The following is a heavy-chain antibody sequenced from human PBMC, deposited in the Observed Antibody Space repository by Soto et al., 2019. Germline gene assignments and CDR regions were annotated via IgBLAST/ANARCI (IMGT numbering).Heavy chain of an antibody. V-gene: IGHV3-30-3*01. D-gene: IGHD3-22*01. CDR1: GFTFSSYA. CDR3: ARDRVEYYYDSSGYYGAFDI. Sequence: VGSLRLSCAASGFTFSSYAMHWVRQAPGKGLEWVAVISYDGSNKYYADSVKGRFTISRDNSKNTLYLQMNSLRAEDTAVYYCARDRVEYYYDSSGYYGAFDIWGQGTMVTVS. J-gene: IGHJ3*02. CDR2: ISYDGSNK.